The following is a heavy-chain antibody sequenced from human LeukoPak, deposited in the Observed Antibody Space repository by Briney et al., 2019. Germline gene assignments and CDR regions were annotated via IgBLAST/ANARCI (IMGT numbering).Heavy chain of an antibody. CDR1: GFTFSGYS. V-gene: IGHV3-21*01. CDR2: ISTSSIYI. Sequence: KTGGSLRLSCAASGFTFSGYSMNWVRQAPGKGLEWVSSISTSSIYIYYADSVKGRFTISRDNAKNSLYLQMNSLRAEDTAVYYCARAKPKNMVRGLIMRRESRYYFDYWGQGTLVTVSS. J-gene: IGHJ4*02. D-gene: IGHD3-10*01. CDR3: ARAKPKNMVRGLIMRRESRYYFDY.